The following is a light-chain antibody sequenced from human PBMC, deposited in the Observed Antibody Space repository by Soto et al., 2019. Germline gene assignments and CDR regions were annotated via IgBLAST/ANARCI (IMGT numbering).Light chain of an antibody. J-gene: IGKJ5*01. V-gene: IGKV3-11*01. CDR3: QQRSSWPS. Sequence: EIVLTQSPGTLSLSPGARATLSCRASQNVDSNYLAWYQQKPGQAPRLLIYDASNRATGIPARFSGSGSGTEFTLTISSLEPEDFAVYHCQQRSSWPSFGQGTRLEIK. CDR1: QNVDSNY. CDR2: DAS.